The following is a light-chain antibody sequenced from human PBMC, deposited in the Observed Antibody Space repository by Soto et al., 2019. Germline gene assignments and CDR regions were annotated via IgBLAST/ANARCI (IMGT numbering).Light chain of an antibody. CDR3: QQYDSHPMYT. V-gene: IGKV1-5*03. J-gene: IGKJ2*01. CDR1: QNIVNW. Sequence: DIQMTQSPSTLSASVGDRVTITCRARQNIVNWLAWYQQKPGKAPNLLIYKTSTLQRGVPSRFSGSGSGTEFTLTISSLQPDDFATYYCQQYDSHPMYTFGQGTKVDSK. CDR2: KTS.